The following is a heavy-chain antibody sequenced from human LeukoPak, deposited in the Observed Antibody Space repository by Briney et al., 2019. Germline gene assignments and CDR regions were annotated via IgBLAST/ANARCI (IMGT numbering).Heavy chain of an antibody. J-gene: IGHJ3*01. D-gene: IGHD1-26*01. CDR1: GGSINSGSYY. Sequence: SQTLSLTCTVSGGSINSGSYYWIWIRQPAGTGLEWIGRIYTSGSTNYNVSLKSRVTISMDTSKNQFSLKLSSVTAADTAVYYCARRLAGATTFLDVWGQRTLVTVSS. CDR3: ARRLAGATTFLDV. CDR2: IYTSGST. V-gene: IGHV4-61*02.